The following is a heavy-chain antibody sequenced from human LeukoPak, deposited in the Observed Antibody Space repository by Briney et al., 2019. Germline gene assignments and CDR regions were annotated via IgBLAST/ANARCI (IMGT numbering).Heavy chain of an antibody. CDR1: GFTFDDYT. J-gene: IGHJ6*03. D-gene: IGHD2-15*01. Sequence: GGSLRLSCAASGFTFDDYTMHWVRQAPVKGLEWVSLISWDGGSTYYADSVKGRFTISRDNSKNSLYLQMNSLRTEDTALYYCAKALSGRAYYYMDVWGKGTTVTVSS. V-gene: IGHV3-43*01. CDR3: AKALSGRAYYYMDV. CDR2: ISWDGGST.